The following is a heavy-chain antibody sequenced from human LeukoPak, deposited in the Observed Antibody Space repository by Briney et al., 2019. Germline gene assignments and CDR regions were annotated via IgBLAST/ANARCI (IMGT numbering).Heavy chain of an antibody. V-gene: IGHV1-2*02. Sequence: GASVKVSCKVSGYTLTELSMHWVRQAPGQGLEWMGWINPKTGATNYAQKFQGRVTMTRETSITTAYMALTRLRSDDSAVYYCAKVLLGSRSWYWYDPWGQGTLLTVTS. CDR3: AKVLLGSRSWYWYDP. D-gene: IGHD2-8*01. CDR2: INPKTGAT. J-gene: IGHJ5*02. CDR1: GYTLTELS.